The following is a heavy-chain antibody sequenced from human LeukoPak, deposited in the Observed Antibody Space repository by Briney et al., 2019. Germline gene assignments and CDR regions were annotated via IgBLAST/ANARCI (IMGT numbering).Heavy chain of an antibody. V-gene: IGHV3-21*01. D-gene: IGHD2/OR15-2a*01. CDR2: ITASSTAI. CDR1: GFTFSSYV. Sequence: GGSLRLSCGASGFTFSSYVMSWVRQAPGKGLEWVSSITASSTAIYSADSVKGRFTISRDNAKNSLYLQMNSLRAEDTAVFYCARDLGIAHTFDYWGQGTLVTVSS. J-gene: IGHJ4*02. CDR3: ARDLGIAHTFDY.